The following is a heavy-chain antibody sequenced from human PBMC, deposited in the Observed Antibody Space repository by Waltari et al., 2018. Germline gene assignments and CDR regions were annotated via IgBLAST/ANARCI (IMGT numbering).Heavy chain of an antibody. J-gene: IGHJ6*02. CDR3: AGTTEYYYGMDV. CDR2: IYYSGST. CDR1: GGSISSSSYY. Sequence: QLQLQESGPGLVKPSETLSLTCTVPGGSISSSSYYWGWIRQPPGKGLEWIGSIYYSGSTYYNPSLKSRVTISVDTSKNQFSLKLSSVTAADTAVYYCAGTTEYYYGMDVWGQGTTVTVSS. D-gene: IGHD4-17*01. V-gene: IGHV4-39*07.